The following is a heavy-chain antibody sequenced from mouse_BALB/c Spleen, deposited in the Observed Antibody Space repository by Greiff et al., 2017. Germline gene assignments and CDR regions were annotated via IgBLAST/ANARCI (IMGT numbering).Heavy chain of an antibody. CDR3: TRGGFRYFDY. CDR1: GYTFTSYW. V-gene: IGHV1S22*01. CDR2: IYPGSGST. J-gene: IGHJ2*01. Sequence: LKQPGSELVRPGASVKLSCKASGYTFTSYWMHWVKQRPGQGLEWIGNIYPGSGSTNYDEKFKSKATLTVDTSSSTAYMQLSSLTSEDSAVYYCTRGGFRYFDYWGQGTTLTVSS.